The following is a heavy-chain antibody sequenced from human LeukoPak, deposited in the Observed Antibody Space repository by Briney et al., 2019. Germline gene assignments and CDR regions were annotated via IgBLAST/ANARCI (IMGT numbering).Heavy chain of an antibody. J-gene: IGHJ6*03. Sequence: ASVKVSCKASAYTFTRYYMHWVRQAPGQGLEWMGWIYPNSGGTNYAQKFQGRVTMTRDTSISTAYMELSRLRSDDTAVYYCARSEQFPYYMDVWGKGTPVTVSS. V-gene: IGHV1-2*02. CDR2: IYPNSGGT. D-gene: IGHD6-19*01. CDR3: ARSEQFPYYMDV. CDR1: AYTFTRYY.